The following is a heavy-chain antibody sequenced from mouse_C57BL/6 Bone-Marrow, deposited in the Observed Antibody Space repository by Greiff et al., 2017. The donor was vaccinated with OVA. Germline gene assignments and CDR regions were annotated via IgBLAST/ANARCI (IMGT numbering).Heavy chain of an antibody. Sequence: EVKVVESGGDLVKPGGSLKLSCAASGFTFSSYGMSWVRQTPDKRLEWVATISSGGSYTYYPDSVKGRFTISRDNAKNTLYLQMSSLKSEDTAMYYCARGSSYDYWGQGTTLTVSS. CDR2: ISSGGSYT. V-gene: IGHV5-6*01. CDR1: GFTFSSYG. CDR3: ARGSSYDY. D-gene: IGHD1-1*01. J-gene: IGHJ2*01.